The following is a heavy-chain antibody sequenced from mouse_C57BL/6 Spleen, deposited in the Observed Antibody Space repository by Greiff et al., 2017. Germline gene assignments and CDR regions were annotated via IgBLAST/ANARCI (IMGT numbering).Heavy chain of an antibody. CDR3: ARRLLWSPYAMDY. Sequence: VQLQQSGPELVKPGASVKISCKASGYTFTDYYMNWVKQSHGKSLEWIGDINPNNGGTSYNQKFKGKATLTVDKSSSTAYMELRSLTSEDSAVYYCARRLLWSPYAMDYWGQGTSVTVSS. CDR2: INPNNGGT. V-gene: IGHV1-26*01. CDR1: GYTFTDYY. D-gene: IGHD2-10*01. J-gene: IGHJ4*01.